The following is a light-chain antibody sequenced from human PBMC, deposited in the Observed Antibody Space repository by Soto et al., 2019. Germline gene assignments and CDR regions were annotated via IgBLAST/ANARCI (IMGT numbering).Light chain of an antibody. J-gene: IGLJ3*02. CDR1: SSDVGRYKY. CDR2: EVS. Sequence: QSALTQPASVSGSRGQSITISCTGTSSDVGRYKYVSWYQHHPTKAPKLIIYEVSTRPSGVSFRFSGSKSGNAALLTISGLQTEDEADYYCSSYTRSNTWVFGGGTKLTVL. V-gene: IGLV2-14*01. CDR3: SSYTRSNTWV.